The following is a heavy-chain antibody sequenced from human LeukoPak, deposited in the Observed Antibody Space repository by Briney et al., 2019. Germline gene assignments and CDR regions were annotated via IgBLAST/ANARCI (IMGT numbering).Heavy chain of an antibody. J-gene: IGHJ4*02. CDR2: ISGSGGRT. Sequence: GGSLRLSCEASGFTFSSYAMSWVRQAPGKGLEWVSGISGSGGRTYYADSLEGRITISRDNSKNTLYVQMNSLRVEDTAVYYCAKESLGRRGYGLSAVDYWGQGTLVTVSS. D-gene: IGHD5-18*01. CDR1: GFTFSSYA. V-gene: IGHV3-23*01. CDR3: AKESLGRRGYGLSAVDY.